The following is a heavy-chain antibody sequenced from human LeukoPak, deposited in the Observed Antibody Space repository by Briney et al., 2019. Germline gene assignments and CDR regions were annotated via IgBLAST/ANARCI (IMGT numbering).Heavy chain of an antibody. V-gene: IGHV3-21*01. CDR1: GFTFSSYS. CDR3: ARDTNYYDSSGPYYYYGMDV. D-gene: IGHD3-22*01. Sequence: GGSLRLSCAASGFTFSSYSMNCVRQAPGKGLEWVSSISSSSSYIYYADSVKGRFTISRDNAKNSLYLQMNSLRAEDTAVYYCARDTNYYDSSGPYYYYGMDVWGQGTTVTVSS. J-gene: IGHJ6*02. CDR2: ISSSSSYI.